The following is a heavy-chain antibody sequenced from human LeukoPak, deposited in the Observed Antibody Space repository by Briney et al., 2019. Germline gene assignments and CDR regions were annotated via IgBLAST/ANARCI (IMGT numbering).Heavy chain of an antibody. D-gene: IGHD4-17*01. J-gene: IGHJ4*02. CDR3: ARGYGDYQYYFDY. V-gene: IGHV3-21*01. CDR2: ISSSSSYI. CDR1: GFTFSSYS. Sequence: GGSLRLSCAASGFTFSSYSMNWVRQAPGKGLEWVSSISSSSSYIYYADSVKGRFTISRDNAKNSLYLQMNSLRAEDTAVYYCARGYGDYQYYFDYWGQGTLVTVSP.